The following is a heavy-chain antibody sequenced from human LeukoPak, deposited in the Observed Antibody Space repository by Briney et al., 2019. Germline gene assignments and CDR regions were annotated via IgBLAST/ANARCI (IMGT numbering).Heavy chain of an antibody. V-gene: IGHV3-23*01. Sequence: PGGSLRLSCAASRFTFSSYAMSWVRQAPGKGLEWVSAISGSGGSTYYADSVKGRFTISRDNSKNTLYLQMNSLRAEDTAVYYCAKDLPNYGSGSSDFDYWGQGTLDTVSS. CDR1: RFTFSSYA. CDR3: AKDLPNYGSGSSDFDY. J-gene: IGHJ4*02. D-gene: IGHD3-10*01. CDR2: ISGSGGST.